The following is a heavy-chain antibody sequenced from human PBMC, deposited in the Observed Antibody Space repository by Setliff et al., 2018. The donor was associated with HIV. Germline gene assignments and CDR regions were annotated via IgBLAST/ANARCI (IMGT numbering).Heavy chain of an antibody. J-gene: IGHJ4*02. D-gene: IGHD3-3*01. CDR3: ARVPFTTGFDY. CDR1: GYSISSGYY. V-gene: IGHV4-38-2*01. CDR2: IYHSGGT. Sequence: PSETLSLTCAVSGYSISSGYYWGWIRQPPGRGLEWIGNIYHSGGTHYNPSLRSRVTISVDTSKNHFSLKLSSVTAADTAVFYCARVPFTTGFDYWGQGIRVTVS.